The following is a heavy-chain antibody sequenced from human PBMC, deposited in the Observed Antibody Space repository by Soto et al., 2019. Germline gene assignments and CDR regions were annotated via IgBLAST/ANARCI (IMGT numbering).Heavy chain of an antibody. CDR3: ARVIAVAGTGWFDP. CDR2: IIPIFGTA. D-gene: IGHD6-19*01. CDR1: GGTFSSYA. V-gene: IGHV1-69*13. Sequence: SVKVSCKASGGTFSSYAISWVRQAPGQGLEWMGGIIPIFGTANYAQKFQGRVTITADESTSTAYMELSSLRSEDTAVYYCARVIAVAGTGWFDPWGQGTLVTVSS. J-gene: IGHJ5*02.